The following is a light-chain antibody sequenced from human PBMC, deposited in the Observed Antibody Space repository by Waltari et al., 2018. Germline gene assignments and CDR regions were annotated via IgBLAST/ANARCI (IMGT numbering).Light chain of an antibody. J-gene: IGKJ3*01. CDR3: QQYYTSPFT. Sequence: DIVMTQSPDSLAVSLGERATINCKSSQIVLYSSHNKNYLAWYQQKPGQPPKLLIYWASTRESGVPERFSGSGSGTDFTLTISSLQAEDVAVYYCQQYYTSPFTFGPGAKVDIK. CDR2: WAS. V-gene: IGKV4-1*01. CDR1: QIVLYSSHNKNY.